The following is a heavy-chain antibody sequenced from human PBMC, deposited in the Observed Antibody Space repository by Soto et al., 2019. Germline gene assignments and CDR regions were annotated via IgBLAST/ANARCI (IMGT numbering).Heavy chain of an antibody. CDR1: VFPCSSYW. CDR3: ARFNYGWFDP. CDR2: IKQDGSEK. J-gene: IGHJ5*02. V-gene: IGHV3-7*03. D-gene: IGHD4-17*01. Sequence: GGSLKLSCSASVFPCSSYWMSWFRQAPGKGLEWVTNIKQDGSEKYYVDSVKGRFTISRDNAKNSLYLQMNSLRAEDTAVYYCARFNYGWFDPWGQGTLVTVSS.